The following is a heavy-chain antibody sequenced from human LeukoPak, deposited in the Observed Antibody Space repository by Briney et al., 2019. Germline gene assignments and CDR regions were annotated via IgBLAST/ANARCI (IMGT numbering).Heavy chain of an antibody. CDR2: IYHGGST. Sequence: SETLSLTCPVSGGSISSSDYCWGWIRQPPGKGLEWIGTIYHGGSTYSNPSLKSRVTISVDSSKNQFSLKPTSVTAADTAVYYCARHLLGSSGRRHYFDYWGQGALVTVSS. V-gene: IGHV4-39*01. CDR1: GGSISSSDYC. CDR3: ARHLLGSSGRRHYFDY. J-gene: IGHJ4*02. D-gene: IGHD6-19*01.